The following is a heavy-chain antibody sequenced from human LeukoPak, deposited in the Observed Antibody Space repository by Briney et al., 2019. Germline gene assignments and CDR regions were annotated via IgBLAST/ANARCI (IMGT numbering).Heavy chain of an antibody. CDR2: IYYSGST. CDR1: GGSISSGDYC. CDR3: ARTSYYDLDAFDI. Sequence: SQTLSLTCTVSGGSISSGDYCWSWIRQPPGKGLEWIGYIYYSGSTYYNPSLKSRVTISVDTSKNQFSLKLSSVTAADTAVYYCARTSYYDLDAFDIWGQGTMVTVSS. V-gene: IGHV4-30-4*01. J-gene: IGHJ3*02. D-gene: IGHD3-22*01.